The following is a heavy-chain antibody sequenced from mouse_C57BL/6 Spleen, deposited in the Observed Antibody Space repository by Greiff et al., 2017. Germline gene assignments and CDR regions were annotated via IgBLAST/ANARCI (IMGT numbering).Heavy chain of an antibody. CDR2: ISSGGSYT. D-gene: IGHD2-1*01. V-gene: IGHV5-6*02. Sequence: DVKLVESGGDLVKPGGSLKLSCAASGFTFSSYGMSWVRQTPDKRLEWVATISSGGSYTYYPDSVKGRFTISRDNAKNTLDLQMSSLKSEDTAMYYCARLDGTGAMDYWGQGTSVTVSS. J-gene: IGHJ4*01. CDR1: GFTFSSYG. CDR3: ARLDGTGAMDY.